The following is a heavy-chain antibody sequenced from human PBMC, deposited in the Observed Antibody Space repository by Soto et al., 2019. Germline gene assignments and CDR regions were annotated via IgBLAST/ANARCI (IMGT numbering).Heavy chain of an antibody. Sequence: QVQLVQSGAEVMTPGASVKVSCKASGYTFSNFGLCWVRQAPGQGLEWMGWISGYNGNTNSAERFQGRVTMTTDTSTSTAYMEVRSLTSDDTAVYYCARDKGYGFGWSSSSGMDVWGQGTTVTVSS. CDR2: ISGYNGNT. V-gene: IGHV1-18*01. D-gene: IGHD5-18*01. CDR1: GYTFSNFG. J-gene: IGHJ6*02. CDR3: ARDKGYGFGWSSSSGMDV.